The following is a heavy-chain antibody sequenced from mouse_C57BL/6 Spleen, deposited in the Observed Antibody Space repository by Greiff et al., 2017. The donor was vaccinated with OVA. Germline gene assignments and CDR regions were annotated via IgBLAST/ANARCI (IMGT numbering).Heavy chain of an antibody. D-gene: IGHD1-1*01. Sequence: EVKVVESGGGLVKPGGSLKLSCAASGFTFSSYTMSWVRQTPEKRLEWVATISGGGGNTYYPDSVKGRFTISRDNAKNTLYLQMSSLRSEDTALYYCARGQVFYGSSYGYCDVWGTGTTVTVSS. J-gene: IGHJ1*03. CDR2: ISGGGGNT. V-gene: IGHV5-9*01. CDR3: ARGQVFYGSSYGYCDV. CDR1: GFTFSSYT.